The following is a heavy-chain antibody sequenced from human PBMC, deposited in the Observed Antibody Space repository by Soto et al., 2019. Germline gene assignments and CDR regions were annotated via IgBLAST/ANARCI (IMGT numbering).Heavy chain of an antibody. CDR2: ISAYNGNT. CDR3: ARSETSSGYYYDGDWFDP. CDR1: GYTFTSHG. D-gene: IGHD3-22*01. J-gene: IGHJ5*02. Sequence: QVQLVQSGAEVKKPGASVRVSCKASGYTFTSHGISWVRQAPGQGLEWMGWISAYNGNTNYAQNLQGRVTMTTDTSTSTAYMELRSLRSDDTAVYYCARSETSSGYYYDGDWFDPWGQGTLVTVSS. V-gene: IGHV1-18*01.